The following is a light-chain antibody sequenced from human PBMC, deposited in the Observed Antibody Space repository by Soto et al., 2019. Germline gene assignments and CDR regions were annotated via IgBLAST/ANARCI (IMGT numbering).Light chain of an antibody. CDR2: DAS. Sequence: EIVLTQSPATLSLSPGERATLSCRASQSVTTYLAWYQQKPGQAPRLLIYDASTRATGIPARFSVSGSGTDFTLTIGSLEPEDFAVYYCQQYGSSPQPFGQGTKVDIK. CDR3: QQYGSSPQP. J-gene: IGKJ1*01. V-gene: IGKV3-11*01. CDR1: QSVTTY.